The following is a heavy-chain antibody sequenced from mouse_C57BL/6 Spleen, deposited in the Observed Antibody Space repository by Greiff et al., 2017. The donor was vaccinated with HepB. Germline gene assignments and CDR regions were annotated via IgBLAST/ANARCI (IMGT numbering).Heavy chain of an antibody. Sequence: EVKLQQSGPELVKPGASVKISCKASGYSFTGYYMNWVKQSPEKSLEWIGEINPSTGGTTYNQKFKAKATLTVDKSSSTAYMQLKSLTSEDSAVYYCARVAFDYWGQGTTLTVSS. V-gene: IGHV1-42*01. J-gene: IGHJ2*01. CDR2: INPSTGGT. CDR3: ARVAFDY. CDR1: GYSFTGYY.